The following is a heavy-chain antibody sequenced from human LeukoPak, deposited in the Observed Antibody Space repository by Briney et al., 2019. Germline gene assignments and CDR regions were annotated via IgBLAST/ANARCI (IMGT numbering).Heavy chain of an antibody. V-gene: IGHV5-51*01. CDR2: IYPGDSDT. CDR3: ARHSSSTLYYFDY. Sequence: GESPKISCKGSGYSFTSYWIGCVRQMTGKGLEWMGIIYPGDSDTRYSPSFQGHVTITADKSMITAFLQWSSVKASDTAMYYCARHSSSTLYYFDYWGQGTLVTVSS. CDR1: GYSFTSYW. D-gene: IGHD2-2*01. J-gene: IGHJ4*02.